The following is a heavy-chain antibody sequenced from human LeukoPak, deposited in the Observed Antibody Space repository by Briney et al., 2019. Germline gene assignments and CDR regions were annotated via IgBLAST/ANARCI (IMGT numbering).Heavy chain of an antibody. D-gene: IGHD6-19*01. CDR2: IWYDGSNK. J-gene: IGHJ4*02. Sequence: PGGSLRLPCAASGFTFSNYGMHWVRQAPGKGLEWVAVIWYDGSNKYYADSVKGRFTISRDNSKNTLYLLMNSLRAEDTAVYYCVRGSLGTIAVAGTLDYWGQGILVTVSS. V-gene: IGHV3-33*01. CDR3: VRGSLGTIAVAGTLDY. CDR1: GFTFSNYG.